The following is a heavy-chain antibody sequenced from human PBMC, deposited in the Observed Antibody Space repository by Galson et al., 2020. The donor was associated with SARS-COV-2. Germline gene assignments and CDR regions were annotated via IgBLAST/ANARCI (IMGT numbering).Heavy chain of an antibody. V-gene: IGHV3-53*01. J-gene: IGHJ3*02. CDR2: MYSGGST. Sequence: GESLKISCAASGFTVSSNYMSWVRQAPGKGLEWVSVMYSGGSTNYADSVKGRFTISRDISKNSLYLQMNSLRVEDTAVYYCARDHYDSSGPLNGFDIWGQGTMVTVSS. CDR1: GFTVSSNY. D-gene: IGHD3-22*01. CDR3: ARDHYDSSGPLNGFDI.